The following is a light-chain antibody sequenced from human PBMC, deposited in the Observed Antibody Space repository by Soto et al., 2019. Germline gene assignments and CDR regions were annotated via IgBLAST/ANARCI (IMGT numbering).Light chain of an antibody. CDR1: NIGGKG. V-gene: IGLV3-21*02. CDR2: DDR. J-gene: IGLJ1*01. CDR3: QVWDSVTDPNYV. Sequence: SYELTQPPSVSVAPGQSARITCGGNNIGGKGVHGYQQKPGKAPVLVVVDDRDRPSGIPERSSGYNSENTATLTISRVEAGDEADYYCQVWDSVTDPNYVFGPGPKVTVL.